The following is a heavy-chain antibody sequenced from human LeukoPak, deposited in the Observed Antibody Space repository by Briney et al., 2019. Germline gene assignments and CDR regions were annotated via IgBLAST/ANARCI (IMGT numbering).Heavy chain of an antibody. D-gene: IGHD1-1*01. Sequence: ASVKVSCKASGYTFTGYYIHWVRQAPGQGLEWMGWINPNSGGTNYAQKFQGRVTMTTDTSTSTAYMELRSLRSDDTAVYYCARDFVIGTTVYYYGMDVWGQGTTVTVSS. J-gene: IGHJ6*02. CDR3: ARDFVIGTTVYYYGMDV. CDR1: GYTFTGYY. CDR2: INPNSGGT. V-gene: IGHV1-2*02.